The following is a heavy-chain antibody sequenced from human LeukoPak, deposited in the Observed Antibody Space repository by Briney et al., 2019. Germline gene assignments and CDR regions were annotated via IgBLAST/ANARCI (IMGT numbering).Heavy chain of an antibody. V-gene: IGHV1-2*02. Sequence: VASVKVPCKASGYTFTGYYIHWVRQAPGQGLEWMGWVNPTNGATNYAQKFQGRVTMTTDTSTNTAYMELSWLTSDDTAVYYCARPRIESGGYYYGHWGQGTLVTVSS. CDR2: VNPTNGAT. CDR3: ARPRIESGGYYYGH. J-gene: IGHJ4*02. CDR1: GYTFTGYY. D-gene: IGHD3-22*01.